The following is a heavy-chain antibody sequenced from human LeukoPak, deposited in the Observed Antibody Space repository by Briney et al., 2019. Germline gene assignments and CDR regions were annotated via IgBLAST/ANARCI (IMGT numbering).Heavy chain of an antibody. CDR1: GFTFSTYW. V-gene: IGHV3-74*01. J-gene: IGHJ4*02. Sequence: GGSLRLSCAASGFTFSTYWMHWVRQAPGKGLVWVSRINSDGSRTTYADSVKGRFTISRDNAKNTLYLQMNSLRDEDTAVYYCARDKNWGFDYWGQGSLVTVSS. CDR3: ARDKNWGFDY. D-gene: IGHD7-27*01. CDR2: INSDGSRT.